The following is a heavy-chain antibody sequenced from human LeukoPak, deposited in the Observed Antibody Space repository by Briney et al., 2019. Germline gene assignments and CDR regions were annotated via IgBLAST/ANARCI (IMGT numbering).Heavy chain of an antibody. D-gene: IGHD5-18*01. J-gene: IGHJ3*02. Sequence: SETLSLTCAVYGGSFSGYYWSWIRQPPGKGLEWIGEINHSGSTNYNPSLKSRVTISVDTSKNQFSLKLSSVTAADTAVYYCARARGTTAISAFDIWGQGTMVTVTS. CDR1: GGSFSGYY. V-gene: IGHV4-34*01. CDR3: ARARGTTAISAFDI. CDR2: INHSGST.